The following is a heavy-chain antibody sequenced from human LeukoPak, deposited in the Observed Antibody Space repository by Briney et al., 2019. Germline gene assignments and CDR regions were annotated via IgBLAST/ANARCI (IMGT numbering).Heavy chain of an antibody. V-gene: IGHV1-69*05. CDR3: ARVSGHLKWELVDY. J-gene: IGHJ4*02. Sequence: SVKVSCKAPGGTFSSYAISWVRQAPGQGLEWMGRIIPVFGTANYAQKFQGRVTITTDESTSTAYMELSSLRSEDTAVYYCARVSGHLKWELVDYWGQGTLVTVSS. D-gene: IGHD1-26*01. CDR2: IIPVFGTA. CDR1: GGTFSSYA.